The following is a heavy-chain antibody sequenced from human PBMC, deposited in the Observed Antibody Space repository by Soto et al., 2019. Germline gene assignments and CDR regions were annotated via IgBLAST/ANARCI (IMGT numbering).Heavy chain of an antibody. CDR2: ISGSGGST. V-gene: IGHV3-23*01. CDR3: ATGYDFWSGSIHDAIDI. J-gene: IGHJ3*02. CDR1: GFTFSSYA. Sequence: GGSLRLSCAASGFTFSSYAMSWVRQAPGKGLEWVSAISGSGGSTYYADSVKGRFTISRDNSKNTLYLQMNSLRAEDTAVYYCATGYDFWSGSIHDAIDIWGQGSMVTVSS. D-gene: IGHD3-3*01.